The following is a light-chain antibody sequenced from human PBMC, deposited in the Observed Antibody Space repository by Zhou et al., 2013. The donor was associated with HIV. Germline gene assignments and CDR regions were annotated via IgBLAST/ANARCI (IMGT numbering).Light chain of an antibody. V-gene: IGKV3-15*01. CDR2: GAS. Sequence: EIVVTQSPATLSASPGERATLSCRASESVGDNFAWYQQKPGQAPRLLIFGASTRATGVPARFSCSGSGTEFTLTISSLQSEDFAVYYCQLYNNLPFYTFGRGPGWRSN. J-gene: IGKJ2*01. CDR1: ESVGDN. CDR3: QLYNNLPFYT.